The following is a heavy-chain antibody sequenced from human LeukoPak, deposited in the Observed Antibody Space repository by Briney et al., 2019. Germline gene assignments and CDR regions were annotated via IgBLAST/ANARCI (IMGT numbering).Heavy chain of an antibody. CDR1: GFTFSSYG. J-gene: IGHJ3*02. CDR3: ARGDIVVVPADPSDAFDI. Sequence: GGSLRLSCAASGFTFSSYGMHWVRQAPGKGLEWVAVIWYDGSNKYYADSVKGRFTISRDNSKNTLYLQMNSLRAEDTAVYYCARGDIVVVPADPSDAFDIWGQGTMVTVSS. D-gene: IGHD2-2*01. V-gene: IGHV3-33*01. CDR2: IWYDGSNK.